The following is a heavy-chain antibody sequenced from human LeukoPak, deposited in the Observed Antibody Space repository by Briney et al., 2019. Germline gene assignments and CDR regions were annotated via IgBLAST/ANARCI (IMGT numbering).Heavy chain of an antibody. V-gene: IGHV4-59*01. CDR2: IYYTGSS. D-gene: IGHD3-10*01. J-gene: IGHJ4*02. CDR3: ARGLTMLDY. Sequence: SETLSLTCTVSGDSISSYYWSWIRQPPGKGLEWIGCIYYTGSSNYNPSLKSRVTISIDTSKNHFSLRLSSVTAADTAVYYCARGLTMLDYWGQGSLVTVSS. CDR1: GDSISSYY.